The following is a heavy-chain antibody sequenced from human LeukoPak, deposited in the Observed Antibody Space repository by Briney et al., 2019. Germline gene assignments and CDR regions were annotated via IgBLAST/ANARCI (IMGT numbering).Heavy chain of an antibody. CDR2: IYGGGST. CDR1: GFTVTNNY. CDR3: ARDAVETADDN. D-gene: IGHD4-23*01. V-gene: IGHV3-66*01. Sequence: GGSLRLSCAASGFTVTNNYMSWVRQAPGKGLEWVSVIYGGGSTYYADSVKGRFTISRDNSNNTLYLQMNSLRAEDTAVYYCARDAVETADDNWGQGTLVTVSS. J-gene: IGHJ4*02.